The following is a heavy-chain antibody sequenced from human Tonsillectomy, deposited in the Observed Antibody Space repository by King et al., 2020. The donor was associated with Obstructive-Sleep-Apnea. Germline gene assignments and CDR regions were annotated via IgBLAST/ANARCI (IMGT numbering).Heavy chain of an antibody. CDR1: GFTFSSYA. Sequence: VQLVESGGGVVQPGRSLRLSCGASGFTFSSYAMYWVRHAPGKALEWVSVISYDGSNKYYADSVKGRFTISRDNSKNTLYLQMSSLRAEDTAVYYCARDSGMATITWAFDIWGQGTMVTVSS. D-gene: IGHD5-24*01. V-gene: IGHV3-30*04. J-gene: IGHJ3*02. CDR2: ISYDGSNK. CDR3: ARDSGMATITWAFDI.